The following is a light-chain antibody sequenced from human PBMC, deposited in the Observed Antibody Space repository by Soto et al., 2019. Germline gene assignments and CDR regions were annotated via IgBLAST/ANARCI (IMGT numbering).Light chain of an antibody. V-gene: IGLV4-69*01. CDR1: SGHSTYA. CDR3: QTWGTAIHDVV. CDR2: LNSDGSH. J-gene: IGLJ2*01. Sequence: QSVLTQSPSASASLGASVKLTCTLSSGHSTYAIAWHQQQPEKGPRYLMKLNSDGSHSKGDGIPDRFSGSSSGAELHLTISSLQSEDEADYYCQTWGTAIHDVVFGGGTKLTVL.